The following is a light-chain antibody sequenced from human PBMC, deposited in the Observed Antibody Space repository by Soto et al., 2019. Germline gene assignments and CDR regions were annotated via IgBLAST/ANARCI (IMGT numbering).Light chain of an antibody. CDR2: GVS. J-gene: IGKJ2*01. CDR1: QSLSRTY. Sequence: EIVLTQSPGTLSLSPGERVILSCRASQSLSRTYLAWYQQKPGQAPRLLIYGVSSRATGIPDRFSGSGSGTEFTLTISRLEPEDFAVYYCQHYGNSPYTFGQGTKLEI. V-gene: IGKV3-20*01. CDR3: QHYGNSPYT.